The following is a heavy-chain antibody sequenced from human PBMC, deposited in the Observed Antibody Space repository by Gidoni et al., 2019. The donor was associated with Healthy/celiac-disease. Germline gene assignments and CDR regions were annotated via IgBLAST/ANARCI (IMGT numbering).Heavy chain of an antibody. D-gene: IGHD2-15*01. J-gene: IGHJ4*02. CDR3: ARADCSGGSCWNLDY. CDR2: SSSSSSYI. V-gene: IGHV3-21*01. Sequence: EVQLVESGGGLVKPGGSLRLSCSASGVTFSSYSMNWVRQAPGKGLEWVSASSSSSSYIYYADSVKGRFTISRDNAKNSLYLQMNSLRAEDTAVYYCARADCSGGSCWNLDYWGQGTLVTVSS. CDR1: GVTFSSYS.